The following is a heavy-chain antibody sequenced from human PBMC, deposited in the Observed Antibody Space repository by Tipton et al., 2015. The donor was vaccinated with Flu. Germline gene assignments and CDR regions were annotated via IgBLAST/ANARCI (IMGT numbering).Heavy chain of an antibody. V-gene: IGHV3-23*01. Sequence: GSLRLSCAASGFTFSNYALSWVRQAPGKGLEWVSATNGRGDNTYYADSVKGRFTISRDNSRNTLFLQMNGLRAEDTAVYYCAKVSMTTRTYDTFHIWGQGTKVTVSS. J-gene: IGHJ3*02. CDR1: GFTFSNYA. D-gene: IGHD4-17*01. CDR3: AKVSMTTRTYDTFHI. CDR2: TNGRGDNT.